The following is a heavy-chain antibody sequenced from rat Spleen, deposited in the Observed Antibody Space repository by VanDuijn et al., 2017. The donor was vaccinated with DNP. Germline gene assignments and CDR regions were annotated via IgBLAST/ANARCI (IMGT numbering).Heavy chain of an antibody. J-gene: IGHJ4*01. V-gene: IGHV5-7*01. CDR3: VRGTPMDV. Sequence: EVQLVESGGGLVQPGRSLKLSCAASGFTFSDYYMAWVRQAPTKGLEWATTISHDGGGTFYRDSLKGRFTVSRDNRKTTLYLQMDSLRSEDTATYYCVRGTPMDVWGQGTAVTVSS. CDR2: ISHDGGGT. CDR1: GFTFSDYY.